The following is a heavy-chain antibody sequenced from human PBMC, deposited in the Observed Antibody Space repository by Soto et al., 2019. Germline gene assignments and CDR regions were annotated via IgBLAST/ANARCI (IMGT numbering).Heavy chain of an antibody. V-gene: IGHV4-4*02. CDR1: GGSISSNYW. Sequence: QVQLQESGPGLVKPSGTLSLTCAVSGGSISSNYWWSWVRQPPGKGLEWIGEIYHSGSTNYNPSLKGRVTVSVDKSKNPFSLKLSSVTAADPAVYYCARARPASGGDYWGQGTLVTVSS. CDR2: IYHSGST. CDR3: ARARPASGGDY. J-gene: IGHJ4*02. D-gene: IGHD3-10*01.